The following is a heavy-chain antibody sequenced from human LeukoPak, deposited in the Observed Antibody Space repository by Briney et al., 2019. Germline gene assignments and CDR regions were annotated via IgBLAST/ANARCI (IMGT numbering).Heavy chain of an antibody. CDR1: GFTVGSNY. CDR2: MYSGGST. D-gene: IGHD3-10*01. Sequence: GGSLRLSCAASGFTVGSNYMSWVRQAPGRGLEWVSVMYSGGSTYYADSVKGRFTISRDNSENTFYLQMNSLRADDTAVYYCARVSSMLRGPLVIYYFDFWGQGTLVTVSS. V-gene: IGHV3-53*01. CDR3: ARVSSMLRGPLVIYYFDF. J-gene: IGHJ4*02.